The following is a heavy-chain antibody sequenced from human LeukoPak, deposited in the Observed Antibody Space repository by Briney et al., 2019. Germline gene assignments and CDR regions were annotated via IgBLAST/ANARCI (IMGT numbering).Heavy chain of an antibody. CDR3: ARDRPEYYCDSSGYMVHYFDY. D-gene: IGHD3-22*01. CDR1: GYTFTGYY. Sequence: GASVKVSCKASGYTFTGYYMHWVRQAPGQGLEWMGWINPNSGGTNYAQKFQGRVTMTRDTSISTAYMELSRLRSDDTAVYYCARDRPEYYCDSSGYMVHYFDYWGQGTLVTVSS. J-gene: IGHJ4*02. V-gene: IGHV1-2*02. CDR2: INPNSGGT.